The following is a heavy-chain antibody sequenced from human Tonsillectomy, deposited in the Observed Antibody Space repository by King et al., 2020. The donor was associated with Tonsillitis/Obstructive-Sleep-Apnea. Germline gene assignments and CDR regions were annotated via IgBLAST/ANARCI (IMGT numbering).Heavy chain of an antibody. V-gene: IGHV4-59*01. CDR2: IYYSGST. J-gene: IGHJ4*02. CDR3: ASADFWSGYRLDY. D-gene: IGHD3-3*01. CDR1: GGSISSYY. Sequence: QLQESGPGLVKPSETLSLTCTVSGGSISSYYWSWIRQPPGKGLEGIGYIYYSGSTNYNPPLKSRVTISVDTSKNQFSLKLSSVAAADTAGYYCASADFWSGYRLDYWGQGTLVTVSS.